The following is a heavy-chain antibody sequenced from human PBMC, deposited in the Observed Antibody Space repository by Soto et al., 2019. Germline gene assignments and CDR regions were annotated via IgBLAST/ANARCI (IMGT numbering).Heavy chain of an antibody. CDR3: ARVYHCGGDCYLYYYYGMDV. CDR2: ISAYNGNT. CDR1: GYTFTSYG. Sequence: QVQLVQSGAEVKKPGASVKVSCKASGYTFTSYGISWVRQAPRQGLEWMGWISAYNGNTNYAQKLQGRVTTTTDTTTSTAYMELRSLRSDDTAVYYCARVYHCGGDCYLYYYYGMDVWGQGTTVTVSS. V-gene: IGHV1-18*01. D-gene: IGHD2-21*02. J-gene: IGHJ6*02.